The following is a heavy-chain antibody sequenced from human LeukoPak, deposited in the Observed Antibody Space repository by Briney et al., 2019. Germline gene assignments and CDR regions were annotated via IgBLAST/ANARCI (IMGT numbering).Heavy chain of an antibody. CDR1: GGSISSYY. V-gene: IGHV4-59*01. CDR3: ARFVTGYYDSSGPTAFDY. Sequence: SETLSLTCTVSGGSISSYYWSWIRQPPGKGLEWIGYIYYSGSTNYNPSLKSRVTISVDTSKNQFSLKLSSVTAADMAVYYCARFVTGYYDSSGPTAFDYWGQGTLVTVSS. J-gene: IGHJ4*02. D-gene: IGHD3-22*01. CDR2: IYYSGST.